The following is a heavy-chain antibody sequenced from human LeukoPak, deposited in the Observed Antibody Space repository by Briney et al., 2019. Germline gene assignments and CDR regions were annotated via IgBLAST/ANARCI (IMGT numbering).Heavy chain of an antibody. CDR1: GFSVGSNY. CDR3: ARRPGN. Sequence: HPGGSLRLSCVASGFSVGSNYMSWVRQAPGKGLEWVSLIYSGGAIRYADSVKGRFTISRDSSKNTLFLQMNDLTVEDTARYYCARRPGNWGQGILVTVSS. V-gene: IGHV3-53*01. J-gene: IGHJ4*02. CDR2: IYSGGAI. D-gene: IGHD1-14*01.